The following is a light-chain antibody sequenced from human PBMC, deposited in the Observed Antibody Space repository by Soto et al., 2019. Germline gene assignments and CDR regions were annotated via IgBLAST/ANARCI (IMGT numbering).Light chain of an antibody. V-gene: IGLV2-14*03. CDR3: QSYDSTNVV. CDR2: GVT. J-gene: IGLJ3*02. CDR1: HNDIGTYDY. Sequence: QSALTQPTSVSGSPGQSITISCTGNHNDIGTYDYVSWYQQHPGRAPRLLIHGVTTRPSGISGRFSASNSASLTISGLKTEDEADYYCQSYDSTNVVFGGGTKLTVL.